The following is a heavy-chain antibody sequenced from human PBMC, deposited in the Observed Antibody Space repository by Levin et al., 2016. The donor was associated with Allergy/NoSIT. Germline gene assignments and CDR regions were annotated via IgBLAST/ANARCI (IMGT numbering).Heavy chain of an antibody. CDR2: INHSGST. Sequence: RQAPGKGLEWIGEINHSGSTNYNPSLKSRVTTSVDTSKNQFSLKLSSVTAADTAVYYCARGPISSSYYYYYYGMDVWGQGTTVTVSS. D-gene: IGHD6-6*01. CDR3: ARGPISSSYYYYYYGMDV. J-gene: IGHJ6*02. V-gene: IGHV4-34*01.